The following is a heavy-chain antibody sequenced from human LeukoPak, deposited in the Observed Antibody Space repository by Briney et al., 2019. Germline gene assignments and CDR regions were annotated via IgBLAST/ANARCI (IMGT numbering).Heavy chain of an antibody. Sequence: GGSLRLSCAASGFTFSSYAMHWVRQAPGKGLGGVAVISYDGSNKYYADSVKGRFTISRDNSKNTLYLQMNSLRAEDTAVYYCASIIAVAGPFDYWGQGTLVTVSS. V-gene: IGHV3-30-3*01. J-gene: IGHJ4*02. CDR3: ASIIAVAGPFDY. CDR2: ISYDGSNK. CDR1: GFTFSSYA. D-gene: IGHD6-19*01.